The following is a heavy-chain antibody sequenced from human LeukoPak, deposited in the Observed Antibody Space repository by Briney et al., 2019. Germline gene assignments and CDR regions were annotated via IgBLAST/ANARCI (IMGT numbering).Heavy chain of an antibody. J-gene: IGHJ5*02. Sequence: GGSPRLSCAASGFSWSSYWINWVRQAPGKGLEWVANIKTDGSVKFYVDSMKGRFTISRDNAKNSVYLQMNSLRVEDTAIYYCAPSPGGQGALVTVSS. V-gene: IGHV3-7*01. CDR3: APSP. CDR1: GFSWSSYW. CDR2: IKTDGSVK.